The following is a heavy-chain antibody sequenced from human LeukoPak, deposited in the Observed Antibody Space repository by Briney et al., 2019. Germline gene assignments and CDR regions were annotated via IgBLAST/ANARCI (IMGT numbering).Heavy chain of an antibody. CDR2: ISWNSGSI. V-gene: IGHV3-9*01. Sequence: GGSLRLSCAASGFTFDDYAMHWVRQAPGKGLEWVSGISWNSGSIGYADSVKGRFTISRDNAKNSLYLQMNSLRAEDTALYYCAKSGGGAAAGYYFDYWGQGTLVTVSS. CDR3: AKSGGGAAAGYYFDY. D-gene: IGHD6-13*01. J-gene: IGHJ4*02. CDR1: GFTFDDYA.